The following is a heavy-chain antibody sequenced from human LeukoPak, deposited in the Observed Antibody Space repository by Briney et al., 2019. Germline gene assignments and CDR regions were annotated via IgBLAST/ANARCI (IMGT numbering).Heavy chain of an antibody. Sequence: PSETLSLTCAVYGGSFSDKYWSWIRQSPGKGLEWIGEISPSGSTNYNASLKSRVTISVDTSNNQFSLKLSSVTAADTAVYYCAGDHYLALKDWGHGILVTVSS. CDR2: ISPSGST. D-gene: IGHD1-14*01. J-gene: IGHJ4*01. CDR1: GGSFSDKY. V-gene: IGHV4-34*01. CDR3: AGDHYLALKD.